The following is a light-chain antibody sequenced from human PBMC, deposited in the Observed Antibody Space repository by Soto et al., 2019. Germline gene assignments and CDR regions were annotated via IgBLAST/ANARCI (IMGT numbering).Light chain of an antibody. V-gene: IGKV1-39*01. CDR2: AAS. CDR3: QQSYSTPLT. Sequence: DIQMTQSPSSLSASVGDRVTITCRASQSISSYLNWYQQRPGKAPNLLIYAASSLQSGVPSRFSGSGSGTDFTLTITSLQPEDFATYYCQQSYSTPLTFGGGTKGDIK. CDR1: QSISSY. J-gene: IGKJ4*01.